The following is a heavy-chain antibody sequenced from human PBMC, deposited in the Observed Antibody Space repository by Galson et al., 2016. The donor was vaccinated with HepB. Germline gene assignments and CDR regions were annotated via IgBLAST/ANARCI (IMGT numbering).Heavy chain of an antibody. V-gene: IGHV3-49*03. Sequence: SLRLSCAASGFTFGDYAMSWFRQAPGKGLEWVGFIRSNAYGGTTEYAASVKGRFTISRDDSKSIAYLQMNSLKPEDTAVYYCTRSGGRNSRSYFYYGMDVWGPGTTVTVSS. CDR3: TRSGGRNSRSYFYYGMDV. CDR1: GFTFGDYA. CDR2: IRSNAYGGTT. J-gene: IGHJ6*02. D-gene: IGHD2-21*01.